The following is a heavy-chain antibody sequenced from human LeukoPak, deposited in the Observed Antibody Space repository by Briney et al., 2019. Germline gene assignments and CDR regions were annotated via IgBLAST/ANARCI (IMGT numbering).Heavy chain of an antibody. CDR1: GFTFSSYG. V-gene: IGHV3-30*18. D-gene: IGHD6-19*01. CDR2: ISYDGSNK. J-gene: IGHJ4*02. CDR3: AKTTTGYSSGRFPGWPVDY. Sequence: GGSLRLSCAASGFTFSSYGMHWVRQAPGKGLEGVAVISYDGSNKYYADSVKGRFTISRDNSKNTVYLQMNSLRAEDTALYYCAKTTTGYSSGRFPGWPVDYWGQGTLVTVSS.